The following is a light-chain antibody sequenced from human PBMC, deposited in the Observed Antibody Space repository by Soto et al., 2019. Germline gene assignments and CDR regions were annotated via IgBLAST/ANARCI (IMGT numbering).Light chain of an antibody. CDR1: SSDVGGYNY. V-gene: IGLV2-11*01. CDR2: DVS. Sequence: QSALTQPRSVSGSPGQSVTISCTGTSSDVGGYNYVSWYQQHPGKAPKLMIYDVSKRPSGVPDRFSGSKSGNTASLTISGLRAEDEADYYCCSYVGSYTFDVFGTGTKVTVL. CDR3: CSYVGSYTFDV. J-gene: IGLJ1*01.